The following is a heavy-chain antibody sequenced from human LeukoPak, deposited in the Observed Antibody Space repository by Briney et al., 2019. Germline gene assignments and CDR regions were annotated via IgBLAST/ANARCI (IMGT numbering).Heavy chain of an antibody. CDR1: GFTFTSYA. V-gene: IGHV3-23*01. J-gene: IGHJ2*01. Sequence: GGSLRLSCTASGFTFTSYAMTWVRQAPGKGLEWVSGISGSGGHTYNADSVEGRFTIPRDNSKNTVSLQLSSLRVEDTAVYFCGKDREDSAMISGVFDLWGRGTLGTVSS. CDR2: ISGSGGHT. CDR3: GKDREDSAMISGVFDL. D-gene: IGHD5-18*01.